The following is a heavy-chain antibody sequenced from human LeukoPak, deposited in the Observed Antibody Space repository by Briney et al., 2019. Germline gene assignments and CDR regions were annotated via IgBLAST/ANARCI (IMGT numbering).Heavy chain of an antibody. CDR1: GYTFTSYG. J-gene: IGHJ4*02. D-gene: IGHD2-8*01. Sequence: GASVKVSCKASGYTFTSYGISWVRQAPGQGLEWMGWISAYNGNTNYAQKLQGRVTMTTDTSTSTAYMELRSLRSDDTAVYYYARADLYGNPYYFDYWGQGTLVTVSS. CDR3: ARADLYGNPYYFDY. V-gene: IGHV1-18*01. CDR2: ISAYNGNT.